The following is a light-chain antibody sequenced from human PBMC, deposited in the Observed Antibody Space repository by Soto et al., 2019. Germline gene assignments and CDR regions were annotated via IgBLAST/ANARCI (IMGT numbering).Light chain of an antibody. CDR1: QNINND. Sequence: EIVMTQSPATLSVSTEQRATLSCRASQNINNDLAWYQQKPGQGPRILIYGASSRATGIPARFSCSGSGTGFIRTISSLQSEDFAIYYCQQYSNWPLTFGGVTKVGIK. J-gene: IGKJ4*01. CDR3: QQYSNWPLT. CDR2: GAS. V-gene: IGKV3-15*01.